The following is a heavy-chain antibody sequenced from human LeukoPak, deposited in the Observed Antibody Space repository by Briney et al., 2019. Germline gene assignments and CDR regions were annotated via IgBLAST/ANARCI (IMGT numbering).Heavy chain of an antibody. CDR3: ARIGYFSGLSFGY. J-gene: IGHJ4*02. Sequence: GGSLRLSCAASGFTFSSYERNWVRQAPGKGLEWVSYISSSGSAINYADPVKGRFTISRDNGKNSLYLQMNSLRAEDTAVYYCARIGYFSGLSFGYWGQVTLVTVSS. D-gene: IGHD6-19*01. CDR2: ISSSGSAI. V-gene: IGHV3-48*03. CDR1: GFTFSSYE.